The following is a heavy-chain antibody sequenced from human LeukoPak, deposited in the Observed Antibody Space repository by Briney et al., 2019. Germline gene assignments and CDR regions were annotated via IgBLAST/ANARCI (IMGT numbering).Heavy chain of an antibody. Sequence: GSLRLSCAASGFTVSSNYMSWVRQAPGKGLEWVSVIYSGGSTYYADSVKGRFTISTDNSKNTLYLQMNSLRAEDTAVYYCARASITVAGPFDYWGQGTLVTVSS. V-gene: IGHV3-66*01. CDR2: IYSGGST. D-gene: IGHD6-19*01. CDR1: GFTVSSNY. J-gene: IGHJ4*02. CDR3: ARASITVAGPFDY.